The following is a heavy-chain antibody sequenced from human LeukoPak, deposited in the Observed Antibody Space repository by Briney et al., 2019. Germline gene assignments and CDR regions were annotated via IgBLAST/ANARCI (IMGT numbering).Heavy chain of an antibody. CDR2: ISGNGGTT. CDR3: AKDLGLGDI. J-gene: IGHJ3*02. V-gene: IGHV3-23*01. Sequence: PGGSLRLSCAASGFTFSSYAMSWVRQAPGKGLEYVSSISGNGGTTYYADSVKGRFIISREDSKNTLYLQMNCLRGEDTAMYYCAKDLGLGDIWGQGTMVTVSS. CDR1: GFTFSSYA. D-gene: IGHD3/OR15-3a*01.